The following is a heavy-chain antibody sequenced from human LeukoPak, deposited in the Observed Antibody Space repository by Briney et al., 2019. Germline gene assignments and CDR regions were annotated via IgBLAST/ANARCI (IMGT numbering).Heavy chain of an antibody. V-gene: IGHV1-18*01. J-gene: IGHJ4*02. CDR3: VRDGTLYGDVWVSGSYYGIAY. Sequence: GASVKVSCKASGYTFTSYGISWVRQAPGQGLEWMGWISAYNGNTNYAQKFQDRVTMTTDTSTSTAYMELRSLRSDDTAVYYCVRDGTLYGDVWVSGSYYGIAYWGQGTLVTVSS. D-gene: IGHD1-26*01. CDR2: ISAYNGNT. CDR1: GYTFTSYG.